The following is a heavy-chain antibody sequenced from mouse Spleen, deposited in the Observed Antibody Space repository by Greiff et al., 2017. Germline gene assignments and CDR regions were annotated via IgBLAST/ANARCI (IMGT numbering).Heavy chain of an antibody. V-gene: IGHV1-82*01. Sequence: QVQLQQSGPELVKPGASVKISCKASGYAFSSSWMNWVKQRPGKGLEWIGRIYPGDGDTNYNGKFKGKATLTADKSSSTAYMQLSSLTSEDSAVYFCYGSSYRFAYWGQGTLVTVSA. CDR3: YGSSYRFAY. CDR1: GYAFSSSW. J-gene: IGHJ3*01. D-gene: IGHD1-1*01. CDR2: IYPGDGDT.